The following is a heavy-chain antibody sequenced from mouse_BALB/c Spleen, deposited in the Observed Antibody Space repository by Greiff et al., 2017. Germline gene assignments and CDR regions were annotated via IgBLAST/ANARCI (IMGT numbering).Heavy chain of an antibody. CDR3: ARGDYPAWFAY. Sequence: QVQLKQPGAELVKPGTSVKLSCKASGYNFTSYWINWVKLRPGQGLEWIGDIYPGSGSTNYNEKFKSKATLTVDTSSSTAYMQLSSLASEDSALYYCARGDYPAWFAYWGQGTLVTVSA. CDR2: IYPGSGST. CDR1: GYNFTSYW. D-gene: IGHD2-4*01. J-gene: IGHJ3*01. V-gene: IGHV1-55*01.